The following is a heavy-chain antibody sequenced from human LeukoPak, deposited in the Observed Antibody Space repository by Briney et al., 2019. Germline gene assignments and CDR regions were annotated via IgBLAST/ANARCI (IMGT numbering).Heavy chain of an antibody. Sequence: SETLSLTCTVSGGSISSSDYYWAWVRQPPGKGLERVGSGYYSGRSYYTQSLKSRVTISVDTSKNQFSLKLSSVTAADTAVYYCARAGYDYVWGSYRPTHYYFDYWGQGTLVTVSS. D-gene: IGHD3-16*02. CDR2: GYYSGRS. V-gene: IGHV4-39*07. CDR3: ARAGYDYVWGSYRPTHYYFDY. CDR1: GGSISSSDYY. J-gene: IGHJ4*02.